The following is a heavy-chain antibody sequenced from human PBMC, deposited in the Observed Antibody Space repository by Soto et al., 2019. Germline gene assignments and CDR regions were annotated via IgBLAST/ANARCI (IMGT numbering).Heavy chain of an antibody. CDR1: GGSFSGYY. CDR2: INHSGST. Sequence: QVQLQQWGAGLLKPSETLSLTCAVYGGSFSGYYWSWIRQPPGKGLEWIGEINHSGSTNYNPSLKSRVPISVDTSKNKFSLKLSSVTAADTAVYYCARAYSSSWYSDYWGQGTLVTVSS. V-gene: IGHV4-34*01. CDR3: ARAYSSSWYSDY. D-gene: IGHD6-13*01. J-gene: IGHJ4*02.